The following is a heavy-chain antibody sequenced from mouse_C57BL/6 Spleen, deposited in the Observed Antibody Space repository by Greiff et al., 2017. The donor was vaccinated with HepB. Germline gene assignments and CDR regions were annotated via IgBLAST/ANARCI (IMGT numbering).Heavy chain of an antibody. Sequence: VQLQQSGAELVRPGTSVKVSCKASGYAFTNYLIEWVKQRPGQGLEWIGVINPGSGGTNYNEKFKGKATLTADKSSSTAYMQLSSLTSEDSAVYFCTRENYALANWGQGTLVTVSA. CDR3: TRENYALAN. D-gene: IGHD1-1*02. CDR1: GYAFTNYL. CDR2: INPGSGGT. J-gene: IGHJ3*01. V-gene: IGHV1-54*01.